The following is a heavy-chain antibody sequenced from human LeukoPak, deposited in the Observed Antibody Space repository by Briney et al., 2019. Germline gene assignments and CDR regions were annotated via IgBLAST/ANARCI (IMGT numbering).Heavy chain of an antibody. CDR3: ARDRPSFGVCSSTSCPDSDAFDI. Sequence: ASVTVSCKASGYTFTGYYMHWVRQAPGQGLEWMGWINPNSGGTNYAQKLQGRVTMTRDTSISTAYMELSRLRSDDTAVYYCARDRPSFGVCSSTSCPDSDAFDIWGQGTMVTVSS. D-gene: IGHD2-2*01. CDR2: INPNSGGT. V-gene: IGHV1-2*02. J-gene: IGHJ3*02. CDR1: GYTFTGYY.